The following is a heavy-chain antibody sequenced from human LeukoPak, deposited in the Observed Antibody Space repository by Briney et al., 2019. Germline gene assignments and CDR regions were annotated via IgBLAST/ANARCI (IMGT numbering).Heavy chain of an antibody. CDR2: IRYDGSNK. J-gene: IGHJ4*02. CDR3: AKRMYYYDSSGYPTLRE. CDR1: GFTFCSYG. D-gene: IGHD3-22*01. Sequence: GGSLRLSCAASGFTFCSYGMHWVRQAPGKGLEWVAFIRYDGSNKYYADSVKGRFTISRDNSKNTLYLQMNSLRAEDTAVYYCAKRMYYYDSSGYPTLREWGQGTLVTVSS. V-gene: IGHV3-30*02.